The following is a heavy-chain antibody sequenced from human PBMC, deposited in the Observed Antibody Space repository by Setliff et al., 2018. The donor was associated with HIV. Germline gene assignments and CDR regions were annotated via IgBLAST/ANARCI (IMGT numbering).Heavy chain of an antibody. Sequence: PSETLSLTCTVSGGSVSSYHWTWIRQPPGKGLEWIGYLYSSGSTNYNPSLKSRVKMSLDTSKNQFSLKLSSVTAADTAVYFCARDPYCSGDGCFRYYQHWGRGTLVTVSS. CDR3: ARDPYCSGDGCFRYYQH. CDR2: LYSSGST. V-gene: IGHV4-59*02. D-gene: IGHD2-15*01. J-gene: IGHJ1*01. CDR1: GGSVSSYH.